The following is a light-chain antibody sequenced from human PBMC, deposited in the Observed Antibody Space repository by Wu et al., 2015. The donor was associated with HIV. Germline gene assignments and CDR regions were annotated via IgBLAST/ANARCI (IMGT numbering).Light chain of an antibody. Sequence: EIVLTQSPGTLSLFPGERATLSCRASQSVSSSYLAWYQQKPGQAPRLLIYGASSRATGIPDRFSGSGSGTDFTLTISRLEPEDFAVYYCQQYGRSTGLTFGGGTKV. CDR2: GAS. V-gene: IGKV3-20*01. CDR3: QQYGRSTGLT. J-gene: IGKJ4*01. CDR1: QSVSSSY.